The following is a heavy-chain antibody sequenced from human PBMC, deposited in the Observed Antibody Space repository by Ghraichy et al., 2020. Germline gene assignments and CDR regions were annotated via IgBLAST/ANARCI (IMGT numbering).Heavy chain of an antibody. CDR1: GFTFSSYA. CDR3: AKGISFVVVPADTSLWFDP. D-gene: IGHD2-2*01. V-gene: IGHV3-23*01. Sequence: GESLNISCAASGFTFSSYAMSWVRQAPGKGLEWVSAISGSGGSTYYADSVKGRFTISRDNSKNTLYLQMNSLRAEDTAVYYCAKGISFVVVPADTSLWFDPWGQGTLVTVSS. CDR2: ISGSGGST. J-gene: IGHJ5*02.